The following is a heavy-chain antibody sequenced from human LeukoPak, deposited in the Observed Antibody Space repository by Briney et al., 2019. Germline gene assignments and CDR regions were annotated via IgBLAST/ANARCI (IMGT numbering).Heavy chain of an antibody. J-gene: IGHJ6*02. Sequence: GGSLRLSCAASGFTFSSYGMHWVRQAPGKGLEWVAFIRYDGSNKYYADSVKGRFTISRDNSKNTLYLQMNSPRAEDTAVYYCARDRIWPPVDYYGMDVWGQGTTVTVSS. CDR2: IRYDGSNK. CDR3: ARDRIWPPVDYYGMDV. D-gene: IGHD2-15*01. CDR1: GFTFSSYG. V-gene: IGHV3-30*02.